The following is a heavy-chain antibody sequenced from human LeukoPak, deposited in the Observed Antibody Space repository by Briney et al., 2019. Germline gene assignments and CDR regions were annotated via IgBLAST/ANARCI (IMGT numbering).Heavy chain of an antibody. J-gene: IGHJ4*02. D-gene: IGHD6-19*01. CDR1: RFSFSNYA. V-gene: IGHV3-23*01. CDR2: IVDSGDRA. Sequence: GGSLRLSCAASRFSFSNYAMSWVRQAPGKGLDRVSAIVDSGDRAYYADSVKGRLTISRDNSKNTLYLQMNSLRAEDTAVYYCAKDSRRVSGWYYFDYWGQGTLVTVSS. CDR3: AKDSRRVSGWYYFDY.